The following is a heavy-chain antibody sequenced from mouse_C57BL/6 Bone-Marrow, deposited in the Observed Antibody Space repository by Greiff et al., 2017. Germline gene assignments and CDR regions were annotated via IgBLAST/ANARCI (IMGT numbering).Heavy chain of an antibody. CDR1: GFNIKNTY. CDR3: EGSSLLWLRRAWFAY. Sequence: EVKLMESVAELVRPGASVKLSCTASGFNIKNTYMHWVKQRPEQGLEWIGRIDPANGNTKYAPKFQGKATITADTSSNTAYLQLSSLTSADTAIYYCEGSSLLWLRRAWFAYWGQGTLVTVSA. V-gene: IGHV14-3*01. CDR2: IDPANGNT. J-gene: IGHJ3*01. D-gene: IGHD2-2*01.